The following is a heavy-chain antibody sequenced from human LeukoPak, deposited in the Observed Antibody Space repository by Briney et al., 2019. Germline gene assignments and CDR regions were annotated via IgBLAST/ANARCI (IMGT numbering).Heavy chain of an antibody. J-gene: IGHJ4*02. CDR3: ITMVRGVIV. CDR2: ISGDGGST. V-gene: IGHV3-43*02. D-gene: IGHD3-10*01. Sequence: GGSLRLSCAASGFTFDDYAMHWVRQAPGKGLEWVSLISGDGGSTYYADSVKGRFTISRDNSKNSLYLQMNSLRAEDTAVYYCITMVRGVIVWGQGTLVTVSS. CDR1: GFTFDDYA.